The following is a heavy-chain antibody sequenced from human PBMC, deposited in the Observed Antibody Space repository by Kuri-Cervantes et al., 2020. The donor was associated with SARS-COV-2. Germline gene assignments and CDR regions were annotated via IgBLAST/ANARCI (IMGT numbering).Heavy chain of an antibody. CDR2: INPNSGGT. J-gene: IGHJ6*03. CDR3: ARGYCSSTSRHYYYYYMDV. CDR1: GYTFTGYY. V-gene: IGHV1-2*02. D-gene: IGHD2-2*01. Sequence: ASVKVSCKASGYTFTGYYMHWVRQAPGQGLEWMGWINPNSGGTNYAQKFQGRVTMTRDTSISTAYMELSRLRSDGTAVYYCARGYCSSTSRHYYYYYMDVWGKGTTVTVSS.